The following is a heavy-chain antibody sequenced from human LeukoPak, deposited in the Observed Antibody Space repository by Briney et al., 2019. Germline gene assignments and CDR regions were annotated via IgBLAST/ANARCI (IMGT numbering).Heavy chain of an antibody. D-gene: IGHD3-3*01. CDR3: TTDLWSGYLIRSGY. CDR1: GFTFSSYA. J-gene: IGHJ4*02. CDR2: IKSKTDGGTT. Sequence: SGGSLRLSCAASGFTFSSYAMSWVRQAPGKGLEWVGRIKSKTDGGTTDYAAPVKGRFTISRDDSKNTLYLQMNSLKTEDTAVYYCTTDLWSGYLIRSGYWGQGTLVTVSS. V-gene: IGHV3-15*01.